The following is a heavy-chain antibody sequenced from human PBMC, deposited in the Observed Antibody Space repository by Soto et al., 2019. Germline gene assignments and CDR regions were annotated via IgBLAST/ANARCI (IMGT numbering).Heavy chain of an antibody. CDR2: IYYTGTT. CDR1: GTSIRGYY. D-gene: IGHD3-10*01. Sequence: QVQLQESGPGLIKPSETLSVTCSVSGTSIRGYYWTWIRQPPGKGLEWIGYIYYTGTTKYNPSHKSRVTISVDTSKNQFSLRLNSVTAADTAVYYCAREVSSFGSNHFDSWGQGALVTVSS. CDR3: AREVSSFGSNHFDS. J-gene: IGHJ4*02. V-gene: IGHV4-59*01.